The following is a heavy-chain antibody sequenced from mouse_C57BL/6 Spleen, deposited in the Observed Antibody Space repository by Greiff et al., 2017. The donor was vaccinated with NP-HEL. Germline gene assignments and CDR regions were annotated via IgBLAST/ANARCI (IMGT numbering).Heavy chain of an antibody. CDR3: ARPLYYSNYGFAY. V-gene: IGHV5-17*01. CDR1: GFTFSDYG. CDR2: ISRGSSTI. J-gene: IGHJ3*01. D-gene: IGHD2-5*01. Sequence: EVQVVESGGGLVKPGGSLKLSCAASGFTFSDYGMHWVRQAPEKGLEWVAYISRGSSTINYADKVKGRFTLSRDNSKNTLFLQMTSLGSEDTAMYYCARPLYYSNYGFAYWGQGTLVTVSA.